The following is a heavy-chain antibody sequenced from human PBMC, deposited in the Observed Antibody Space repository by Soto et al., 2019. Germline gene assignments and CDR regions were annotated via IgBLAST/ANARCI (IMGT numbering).Heavy chain of an antibody. CDR3: ARDDPRRAFDI. V-gene: IGHV3-53*01. CDR2: IYSGGST. J-gene: IGHJ3*02. Sequence: EVQLVESGGGLIQPGGSLRLSCAASGFTVSSNYMSWVRQAPGKGLEWVSVIYSGGSTYYADSVKGRFTISRDNSKNTLYLQMNSLRDEDTAVYYGARDDPRRAFDIWGQGTMVTVSS. CDR1: GFTVSSNY.